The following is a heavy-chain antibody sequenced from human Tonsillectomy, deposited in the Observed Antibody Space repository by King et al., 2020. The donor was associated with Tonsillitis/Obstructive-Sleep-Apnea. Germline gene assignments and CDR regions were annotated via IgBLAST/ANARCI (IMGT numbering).Heavy chain of an antibody. V-gene: IGHV1-69*01. D-gene: IGHD1-7*01. Sequence: VQLVESGAEVKKPGSSVKVSCKASGGKFSSYAISGVRLAPGQGLEWMGGIIPIFGTPTYAQKFQGRVTITADESTNTANMELTSLRSEDTAVYYCARSPHATTWYNWFDPWGQGTLVTVSS. CDR1: GGKFSSYA. J-gene: IGHJ5*02. CDR2: IIPIFGTP. CDR3: ARSPHATTWYNWFDP.